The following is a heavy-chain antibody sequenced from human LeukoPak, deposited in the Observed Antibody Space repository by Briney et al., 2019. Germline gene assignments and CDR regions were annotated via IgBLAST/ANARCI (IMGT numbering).Heavy chain of an antibody. CDR1: GGSVSSYY. CDR2: IYYSGST. CDR3: ARVRSSGEPHLDF. V-gene: IGHV4-59*02. Sequence: PETLSVTRNVSGGSVSSYYWRWGRQPPRKRLGWSGYIYYSGSTNDNPSLKSRVTISVDTSKNQFSLKLSSVTAADTAVYSCARVRSSGEPHLDFWGQGTLVTVSS. D-gene: IGHD3-10*01. J-gene: IGHJ4*02.